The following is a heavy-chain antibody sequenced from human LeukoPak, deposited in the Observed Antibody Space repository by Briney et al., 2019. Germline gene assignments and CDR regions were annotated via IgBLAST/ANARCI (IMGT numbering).Heavy chain of an antibody. V-gene: IGHV3-21*01. J-gene: IGHJ4*02. CDR2: ISSSSSYI. D-gene: IGHD3-22*01. CDR3: AREGDYYDSSGYYVFDY. Sequence: GGSLRLSCAASGFTFNSYSMNWVRQAPGKGLEWVSSISSSSSYIYYADSVKGRFTISRDNAKNSLYLQMNSLRAEDTAVYYCAREGDYYDSSGYYVFDYWGQGTLVTVSS. CDR1: GFTFNSYS.